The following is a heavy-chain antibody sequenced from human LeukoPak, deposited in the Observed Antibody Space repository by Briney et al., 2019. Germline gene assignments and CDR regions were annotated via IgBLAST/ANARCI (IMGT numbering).Heavy chain of an antibody. CDR3: ARARPYGSGRNWFDP. J-gene: IGHJ5*02. CDR2: ISGSSNII. CDR1: GFTFSSYW. V-gene: IGHV3-48*04. Sequence: GGSLRLSCAASGFTFSSYWMSWVRQAPGKGLEWVSYISGSSNIIYYADSVKGRFTISRDNAKNSLYLQMNSLRAEDTAVYYCARARPYGSGRNWFDPWGQGALVTVSS. D-gene: IGHD3-10*01.